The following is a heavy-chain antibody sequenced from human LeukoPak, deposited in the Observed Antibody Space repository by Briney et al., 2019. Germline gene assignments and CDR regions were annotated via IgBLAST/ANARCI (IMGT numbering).Heavy chain of an antibody. J-gene: IGHJ6*02. Sequence: PGGSLRLSCAASGFSFSDYYMNWIRQAPGKGLEWVSYISGSSSYTSNADSVKGRFTISRDNAENSLYLQMNSLRAEDTAVYYCARARRKGGYYYYGMDVWGQGTTVTVSS. CDR3: ARARRKGGYYYYGMDV. V-gene: IGHV3-11*05. CDR2: ISGSSSYT. CDR1: GFSFSDYY.